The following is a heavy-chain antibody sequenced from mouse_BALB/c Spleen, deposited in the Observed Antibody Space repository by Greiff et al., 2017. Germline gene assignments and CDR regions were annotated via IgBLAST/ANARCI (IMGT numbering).Heavy chain of an antibody. CDR1: GYSITSDFS. D-gene: IGHD3-2*01. V-gene: IGHV3-2*02. CDR2: ISYSGST. J-gene: IGHJ2*01. CDR3: ARGRQLGLRGYFDY. Sequence: QESGPGLVKPSQSLSLTCTVTGYSITSDFSWNWIRQFPGNKLEWMGYISYSGSTSYNPSLKSLISITRDTSKNQFFLQLKSVTTEDTATYYCARGRQLGLRGYFDYWGQGTTLTVSS.